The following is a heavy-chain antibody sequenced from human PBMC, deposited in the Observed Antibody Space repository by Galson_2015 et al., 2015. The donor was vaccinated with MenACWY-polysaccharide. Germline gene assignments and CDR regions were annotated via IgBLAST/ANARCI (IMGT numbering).Heavy chain of an antibody. CDR2: IYWDDVK. CDR1: GFSLSTSGVG. V-gene: IGHV2-5*02. D-gene: IGHD4-23*01. J-gene: IGHJ4*02. CDR3: AHKGGYGGQFDY. Sequence: ALVKPTQTLTLTCTFSGFSLSTSGVGVGWIRQPPGKALEWLALIYWDDVKRYSPSLKSRLTITKDTSKNQVVLTMTNMDPVDTATYYCAHKGGYGGQFDYWGQGTLVTVSS.